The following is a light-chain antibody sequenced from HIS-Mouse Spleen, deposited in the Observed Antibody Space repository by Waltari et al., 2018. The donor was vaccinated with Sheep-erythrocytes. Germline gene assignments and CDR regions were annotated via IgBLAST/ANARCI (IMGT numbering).Light chain of an antibody. J-gene: IGKJ4*02. CDR2: GAS. V-gene: IGKV3-20*01. CDR1: RSVSSSY. CDR3: QQYGSSLRT. Sequence: EIVLPQSPGPLSLSPGERVTLSCRASRSVSSSYLAWYQQKPGQAPRLLIYGASSRATGIPDRFSGSGSGTDFTLTISRLEPEDFAVYYCQQYGSSLRTFGEGTKVEIK.